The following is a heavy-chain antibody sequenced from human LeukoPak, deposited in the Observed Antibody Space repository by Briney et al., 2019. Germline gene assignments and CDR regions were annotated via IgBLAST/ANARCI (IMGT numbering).Heavy chain of an antibody. CDR1: GFTFSIYG. Sequence: PGGSLRLSCAASGFTFSIYGMHWVRQAPGKGLEWVAVISYDGSNKYYADSVKGRFTISRDNSKNTLYLQMNSLRAEDTAVYYCAKAGVITMVRGAVDYWGQGTLVTVSS. J-gene: IGHJ4*02. CDR3: AKAGVITMVRGAVDY. V-gene: IGHV3-30*18. CDR2: ISYDGSNK. D-gene: IGHD3-10*01.